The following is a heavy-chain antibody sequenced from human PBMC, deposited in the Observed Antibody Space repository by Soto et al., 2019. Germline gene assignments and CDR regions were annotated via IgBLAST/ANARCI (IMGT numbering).Heavy chain of an antibody. V-gene: IGHV4-34*01. J-gene: IGHJ3*02. Sequence: QVQLQQWGAGLLKPSETLSLTCAVYGGSFSGYYWSWIRQPPGKGLEWIGEINHSGSTNYNPSLKSRVTISVDTSKNQFSLKLSSVTAADTAVYYCARSRKRLAFDIWGQGTMVTVSS. CDR2: INHSGST. CDR3: ARSRKRLAFDI. D-gene: IGHD6-19*01. CDR1: GGSFSGYY.